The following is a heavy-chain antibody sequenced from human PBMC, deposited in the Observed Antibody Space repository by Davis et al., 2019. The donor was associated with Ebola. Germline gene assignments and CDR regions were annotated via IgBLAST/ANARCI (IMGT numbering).Heavy chain of an antibody. CDR1: GGSISSYY. D-gene: IGHD3-10*01. CDR2: IYNSGST. J-gene: IGHJ4*02. Sequence: SETLSLTCTVSGGSISSYYWSWIRQPPGKGLEWIGYIYNSGSTYDNPSLKSRVTISVDTSKNQFSLNLRSVTAADTAVYYCARAASFSGRSDYWGQGTRVTVYS. V-gene: IGHV4-59*01. CDR3: ARAASFSGRSDY.